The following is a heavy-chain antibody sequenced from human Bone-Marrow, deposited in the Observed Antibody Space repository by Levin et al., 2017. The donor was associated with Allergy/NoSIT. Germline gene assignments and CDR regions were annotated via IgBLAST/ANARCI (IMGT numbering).Heavy chain of an antibody. V-gene: IGHV4-38-2*02. D-gene: IGHD5-12*01. J-gene: IGHJ4*02. CDR3: ARDGGYELIALLSYFDC. CDR1: GYSINTSYH. CDR2: IFYNGKT. Sequence: SETLSLTCAVSGYSINTSYHWGWFRQPPGKGLQGIGSIFYNGKTHYNPSLRSRVTILPDTSRNQLSLGLISVIAADTAVYFCARDGGYELIALLSYFDCWGQGTLVTVSS.